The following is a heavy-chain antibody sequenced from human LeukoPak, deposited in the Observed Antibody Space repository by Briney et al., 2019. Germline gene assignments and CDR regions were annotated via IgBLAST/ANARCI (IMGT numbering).Heavy chain of an antibody. CDR1: GFTFSNYW. V-gene: IGHV4-34*01. D-gene: IGHD2-2*01. J-gene: IGHJ6*02. CDR3: AREGPLGYCSSTSCYRYYYYGMDV. Sequence: GSLRLSCGASGFTFSNYWMSWVRQPPGKGLEWVGEINHSGSTNYNPSLKSRVTISVDTSKNQFSLKLSSVTAADTAVYYCAREGPLGYCSSTSCYRYYYYGMDVWGQGTTVTVSS. CDR2: INHSGST.